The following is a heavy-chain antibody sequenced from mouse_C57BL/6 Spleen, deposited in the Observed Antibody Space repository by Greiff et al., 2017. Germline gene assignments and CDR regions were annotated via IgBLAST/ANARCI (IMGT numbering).Heavy chain of an antibody. Sequence: QVQLQQSGAELAKPGASVKLSCKASGYTFTSYWMHWVKQRPGQGLEWIGYINPSSGYTKYNQKFKDKATLTADTSSSTAYMQLSSLTYEDSAVYYVAKDIGNDDYEAWFAYWGQGTLVTVSA. CDR2: INPSSGYT. CDR1: GYTFTSYW. J-gene: IGHJ3*01. D-gene: IGHD2-4*01. V-gene: IGHV1-7*01. CDR3: AKDIGNDDYEAWFAY.